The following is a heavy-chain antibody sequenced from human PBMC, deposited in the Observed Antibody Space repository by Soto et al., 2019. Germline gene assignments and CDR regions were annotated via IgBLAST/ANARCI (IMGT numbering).Heavy chain of an antibody. V-gene: IGHV4-31*03. CDR3: AREGHCSGGSCYLYDWFDP. CDR2: IYYSGST. D-gene: IGHD2-15*01. Sequence: QVKLQASGPGLVTPSQTLSLTCTFSGGPISSGGYYWSWLRQHPGKGLEWFGYIYYSGSTYYNPSLKSRVTISVYTSKNQFSLKRSSVTAADTAVYYCAREGHCSGGSCYLYDWFDPWGQGTLVTVSS. J-gene: IGHJ5*02. CDR1: GGPISSGGYY.